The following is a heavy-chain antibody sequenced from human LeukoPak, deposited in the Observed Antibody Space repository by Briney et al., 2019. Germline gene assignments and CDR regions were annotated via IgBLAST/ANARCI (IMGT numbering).Heavy chain of an antibody. D-gene: IGHD2-2*01. CDR2: ISYDGSNK. Sequence: GGSLRLSCAASGFTFSSYGMHWVRQAPGKGLEWVAVISYDGSNKYYADSVKGRFTISRDNSKNTLCLQMNSLRAEDTAVYYCAKDGQPGYCSSTSCFLYYFNYWGQGTLVTVSS. CDR3: AKDGQPGYCSSTSCFLYYFNY. V-gene: IGHV3-30*18. J-gene: IGHJ4*02. CDR1: GFTFSSYG.